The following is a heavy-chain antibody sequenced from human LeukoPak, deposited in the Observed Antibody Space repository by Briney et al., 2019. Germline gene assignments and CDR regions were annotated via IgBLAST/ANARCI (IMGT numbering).Heavy chain of an antibody. CDR2: ISGSGGST. Sequence: PGGSLRLSCAASGFTFSSYAMSWARQAPVKGLEWVSAISGSGGSTYYADSVKGRFTISRDNSKNTLYLQMNSLRAEDTAVYYCSSGWYKDYWGQGTLVTVSS. J-gene: IGHJ4*02. D-gene: IGHD6-19*01. CDR3: SSGWYKDY. CDR1: GFTFSSYA. V-gene: IGHV3-23*01.